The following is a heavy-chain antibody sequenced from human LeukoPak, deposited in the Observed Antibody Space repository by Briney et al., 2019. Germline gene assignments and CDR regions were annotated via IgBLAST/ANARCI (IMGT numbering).Heavy chain of an antibody. CDR2: MYTIGST. J-gene: IGHJ4*02. V-gene: IGHV4-4*07. CDR3: ARGDRSGWSPFDC. D-gene: IGHD3-22*01. Sequence: SETLSLTCTVSGGSISSYYWSWIRQPAGKGLEWIGRMYTIGSTNYNPSLKSRVTMSVDTSKNQFSLKLGSVTAADTALYYCARGDRSGWSPFDCWGQGTLVTVSS. CDR1: GGSISSYY.